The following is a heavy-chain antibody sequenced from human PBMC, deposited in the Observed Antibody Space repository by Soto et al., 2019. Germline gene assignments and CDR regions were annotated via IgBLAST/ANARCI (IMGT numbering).Heavy chain of an antibody. CDR1: GCTVTGYR. V-gene: IGHV3-23*05. CDR2: IDKSGGDT. J-gene: IGHJ4*02. Sequence: SLSCGASGCTVTGYRMTWVGQAPGKGLEWVASIDKSGGDTYYADTVKGRFTISRDNSKNTLYLQMNGLRAEDTALYYCAKDTYSRSWYFWGQGTLVIVSP. D-gene: IGHD2-2*01. CDR3: AKDTYSRSWYF.